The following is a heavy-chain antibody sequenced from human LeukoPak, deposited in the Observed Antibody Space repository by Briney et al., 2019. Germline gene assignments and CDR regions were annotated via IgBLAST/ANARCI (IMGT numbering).Heavy chain of an antibody. CDR1: GFTFSDYS. Sequence: SGGSLRLSCAASGFTFSDYSMHWVRQTPRKGLEWVSRIRGSGSYIYYADSVKGRFTISRDNAKNSLHLQVNSLRAEDTAVYYCVKERFQGSGAPKLDIWGQGTLVTVSS. V-gene: IGHV3-21*06. J-gene: IGHJ4*02. CDR3: VKERFQGSGAPKLDI. D-gene: IGHD3-10*01. CDR2: IRGSGSYI.